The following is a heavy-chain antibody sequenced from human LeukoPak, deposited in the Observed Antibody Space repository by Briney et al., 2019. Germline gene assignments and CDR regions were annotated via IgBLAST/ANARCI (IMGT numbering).Heavy chain of an antibody. CDR2: IYHDGTT. CDR1: AGSITSTNW. J-gene: IGHJ4*02. V-gene: IGHV4-4*02. Sequence: SETLSLTCTVSAGSITSTNWWSWVRQPPGKELQWIGEIYHDGTTNYNPSLKSRLTISVDTSKNQFSLKLSSVTAADTAVYYCARGEQQLVDYWGQGTLVTVSS. D-gene: IGHD6-13*01. CDR3: ARGEQQLVDY.